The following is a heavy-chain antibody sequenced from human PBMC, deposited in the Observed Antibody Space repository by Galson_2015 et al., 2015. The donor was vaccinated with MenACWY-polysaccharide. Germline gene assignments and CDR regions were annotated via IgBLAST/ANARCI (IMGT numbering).Heavy chain of an antibody. V-gene: IGHV3-23*01. CDR1: GFTFTNYA. CDR2: IGGSGTT. J-gene: IGHJ5*02. D-gene: IGHD2-15*01. Sequence: SLRLSCAASGFTFTNYAMNWVRQAPGKGLEWVSSIGGSGTTYYADSVKGRFTISRDNSKNMVYLQMNSLRAEDTPVYYCAKANSGGSCPFGWGCWFDPWGQGSRVPVPS. CDR3: AKANSGGSCPFGWGCWFDP.